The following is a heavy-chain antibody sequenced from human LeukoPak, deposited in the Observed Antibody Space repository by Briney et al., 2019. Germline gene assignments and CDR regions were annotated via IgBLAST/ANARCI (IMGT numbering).Heavy chain of an antibody. D-gene: IGHD5-24*01. CDR2: IIPIYGTA. J-gene: IGHJ3*02. V-gene: IGHV1-69*05. Sequence: SVKVSCKASGCTFSSYAISWVRQAPGQGLEWMGRIIPIYGTANYAQKVQAGVTITTDESTSTAYMERSSLSSEDTAVYYCARDERDGYNSWGHAFDISGQGTMVTVSS. CDR3: ARDERDGYNSWGHAFDI. CDR1: GCTFSSYA.